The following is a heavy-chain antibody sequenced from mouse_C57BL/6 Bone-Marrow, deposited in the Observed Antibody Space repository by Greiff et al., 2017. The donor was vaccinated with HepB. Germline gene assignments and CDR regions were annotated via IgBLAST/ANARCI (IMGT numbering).Heavy chain of an antibody. CDR3: ARRGWFPRGFDD. J-gene: IGHJ2*01. CDR1: GYTFTSYW. V-gene: IGHV1-55*01. D-gene: IGHD1-1*02. Sequence: VQLQQPGAELVKPGASVKMSCKASGYTFTSYWITWVKQRPGQGLEWIGDIYPGSGSTNYNEKFKSKATLTVDTSSSTAYMQLSSLTSEDSAVYYCARRGWFPRGFDDWGQGTTLTVSS. CDR2: IYPGSGST.